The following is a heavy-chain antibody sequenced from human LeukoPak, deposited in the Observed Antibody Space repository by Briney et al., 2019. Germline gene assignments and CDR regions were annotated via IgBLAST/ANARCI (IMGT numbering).Heavy chain of an antibody. CDR2: IYPGETDT. Sequence: GESLKISCQGSGYRFTNYWIGWVRQMPGKGLEWMGIIYPGETDTRNSPSFQGQVTISADKSITTAYLQWSSLKASDTAMYYCARLGQSANAFDIWGQGTMVTVSS. J-gene: IGHJ3*02. CDR1: GYRFTNYW. CDR3: ARLGQSANAFDI. V-gene: IGHV5-51*01.